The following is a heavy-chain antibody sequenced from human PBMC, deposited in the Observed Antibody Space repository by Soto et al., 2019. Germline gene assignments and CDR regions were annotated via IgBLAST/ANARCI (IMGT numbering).Heavy chain of an antibody. V-gene: IGHV1-3*05. J-gene: IGHJ4*02. CDR2: INAGNGNT. Sequence: QVQLVQSGAEEKKPGASVKVSCKASGYTFTSYAMHWVRQAPGQRLEWMGWINAGNGNTKHSQKFQGRVTTTRDTSASTAYMELRSLRSEDTAVYYCERGSGSYYWDDYWGQGTLVTVSS. D-gene: IGHD3-22*01. CDR1: GYTFTSYA. CDR3: ERGSGSYYWDDY.